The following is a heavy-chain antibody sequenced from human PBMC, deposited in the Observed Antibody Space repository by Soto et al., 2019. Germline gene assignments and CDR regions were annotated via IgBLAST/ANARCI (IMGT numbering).Heavy chain of an antibody. Sequence: QVQLVESGGGVVQPGRSLRLSCAASGFTFSSYGMHWVRQAPGKGLEWVAVISYDGSNKYYADSVKGRFTISRDNSKNTLYLQMNSLRAEDTAVYYCAKLATYDSSGYPIDYWGQGTLVTVSS. V-gene: IGHV3-30*18. D-gene: IGHD3-22*01. CDR1: GFTFSSYG. CDR3: AKLATYDSSGYPIDY. J-gene: IGHJ4*02. CDR2: ISYDGSNK.